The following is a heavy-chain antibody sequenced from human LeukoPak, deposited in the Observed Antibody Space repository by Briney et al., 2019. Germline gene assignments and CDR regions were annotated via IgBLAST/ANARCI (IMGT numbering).Heavy chain of an antibody. D-gene: IGHD3-22*01. Sequence: ASVQVSCTPSVYTFIDYYMHWVRQAPGQGLEWMGWINPNSGATNYAQNFQGRVTMTRDTSINTAYMELSRLRSDDTAVYYCARVAYFYDSSGYYYSDYWGQGTLVTVSS. CDR3: ARVAYFYDSSGYYYSDY. V-gene: IGHV1-2*02. CDR1: VYTFIDYY. J-gene: IGHJ4*02. CDR2: INPNSGAT.